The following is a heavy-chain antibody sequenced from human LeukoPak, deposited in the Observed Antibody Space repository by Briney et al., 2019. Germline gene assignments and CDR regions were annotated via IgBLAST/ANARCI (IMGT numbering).Heavy chain of an antibody. CDR2: IYYSGST. V-gene: IGHV4-39*01. D-gene: IGHD3-9*01. CDR3: ATANGYDTLNWFDP. CDR1: GGSISSSSYS. Sequence: SETLSLTCTVSGGSISSSSYSWGWIRQPPGKGLEWIGSIYYSGSTYYNSSLKSRVTISVDTSKNQFSLKLSSVTAADTAVYYCATANGYDTLNWFDPWGQGTLVTVSS. J-gene: IGHJ5*02.